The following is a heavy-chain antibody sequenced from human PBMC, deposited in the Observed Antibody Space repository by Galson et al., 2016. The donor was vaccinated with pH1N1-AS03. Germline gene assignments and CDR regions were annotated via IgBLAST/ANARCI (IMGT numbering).Heavy chain of an antibody. CDR3: ARDPRGPCTSATCPTTYYFGMDV. Sequence: SVKVSCKASGYIFTGFYVHWVRQAPGQGLEWMGWINTDSGVTTYAQKFEAWVTMTRDTSVSTAYMELYGLKSDDTAVYYRARDPRGPCTSATCPTTYYFGMDVWGQGTTVIVSS. J-gene: IGHJ6*02. V-gene: IGHV1-2*04. CDR1: GYIFTGFY. CDR2: INTDSGVT. D-gene: IGHD2-2*01.